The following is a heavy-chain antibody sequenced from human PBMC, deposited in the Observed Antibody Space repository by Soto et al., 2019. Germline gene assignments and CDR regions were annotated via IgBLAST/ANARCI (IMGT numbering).Heavy chain of an antibody. V-gene: IGHV1-69*06. Sequence: QVVLLQSGAEVKEPGSSVRDSCQVSGSTFNYFAFSWVRQAPGHGPEWMGGIVVDSNTAEYSQRFQDRVTITADTSTNTLHMEVGSLTFEDTAVYYCARAIKRWEVNYYFDFWGQGTLVTVSS. D-gene: IGHD1-26*01. CDR1: GSTFNYFA. CDR3: ARAIKRWEVNYYFDF. CDR2: IVVDSNTA. J-gene: IGHJ4*02.